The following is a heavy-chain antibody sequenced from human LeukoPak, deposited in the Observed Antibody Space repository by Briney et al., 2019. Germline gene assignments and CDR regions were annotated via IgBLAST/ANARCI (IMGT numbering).Heavy chain of an antibody. CDR2: ISSNNSDI. Sequence: PAGSLTLSCAASGFTFSSSSLNWVRKAPGKGLELVSSISSNNSDITYANSSKSRLATTCVNTNNSLYLQMNSLRAEDTAVYYCARVAAGTFDYWGQGALVTVSS. V-gene: IGHV3-21*01. CDR1: GFTFSSSS. J-gene: IGHJ4*02. D-gene: IGHD6-13*01. CDR3: ARVAAGTFDY.